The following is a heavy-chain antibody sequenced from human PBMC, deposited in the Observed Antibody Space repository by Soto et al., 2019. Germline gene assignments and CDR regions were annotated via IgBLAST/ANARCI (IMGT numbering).Heavy chain of an antibody. D-gene: IGHD4-17*01. CDR1: GFTFSHYG. CDR3: ARDEGTVTPEFDY. V-gene: IGHV3-33*01. CDR2: IWYDGSKR. Sequence: QVQLVESGGGVVQPGRSLSLSCVVSGFTFSHYGFHWVRQAPGKGLDWVAVIWYDGSKRYYAESVEGRFTISRDDSRNTLFLQMNSLRVEDTAVYYCARDEGTVTPEFDYWGRGTLVTVSS. J-gene: IGHJ4*02.